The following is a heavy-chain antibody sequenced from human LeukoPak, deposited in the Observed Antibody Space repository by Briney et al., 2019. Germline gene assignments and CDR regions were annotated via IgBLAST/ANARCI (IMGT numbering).Heavy chain of an antibody. CDR1: GSTVSSNY. CDR2: IYSDGST. CDR3: AGAGGSWVYFDY. Sequence: GGSLRLSCAASGSTVSSNYMNWVRQAPGKGLEWVSVIYSDGSTYYADSVKGRFTISRDNSKNTLSLQMNSLRAEDTAVYSCAGAGGSWVYFDYGGQGPLVTVS. D-gene: IGHD6-13*01. V-gene: IGHV3-53*01. J-gene: IGHJ4*02.